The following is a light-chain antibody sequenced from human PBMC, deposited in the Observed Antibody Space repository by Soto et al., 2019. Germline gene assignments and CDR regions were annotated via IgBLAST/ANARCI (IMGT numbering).Light chain of an antibody. J-gene: IGKJ1*01. CDR3: QQYGRSWT. Sequence: EIVLTQSPATLSLSPGERATLSCRASQSVSSNLAWYQQKLGQAPRLLIYGASTRATGIADRFSGGGSGTDFTLTISRLEPEDFAVYHCQQYGRSWTFGQGTKVDIK. CDR1: QSVSSN. V-gene: IGKV3-20*01. CDR2: GAS.